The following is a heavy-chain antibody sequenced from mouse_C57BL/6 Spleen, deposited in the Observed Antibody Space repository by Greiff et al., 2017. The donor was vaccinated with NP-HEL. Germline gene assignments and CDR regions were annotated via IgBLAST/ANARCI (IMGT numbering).Heavy chain of an antibody. CDR1: GYTFTSYW. CDR2: IYPGSGST. CDR3: ASYGNSRDYAMDY. Sequence: QVHVKQPGAELVKPGASVKMSCKASGYTFTSYWITWVKQRPGQGLEWIGDIYPGSGSTNYNEKFKSKATLTVDTSSSTAYMQLSSLTSEDSAVYYCASYGNSRDYAMDYWGQGTSVTVSS. D-gene: IGHD2-1*01. J-gene: IGHJ4*01. V-gene: IGHV1-55*01.